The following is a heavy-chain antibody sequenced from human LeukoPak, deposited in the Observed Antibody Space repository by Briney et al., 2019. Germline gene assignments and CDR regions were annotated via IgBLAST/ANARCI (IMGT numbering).Heavy chain of an antibody. V-gene: IGHV4-59*01. CDR2: IYYSGST. CDR1: GGSISSYY. CDR3: ARGLGPDFDY. Sequence: SETLSLTCTVSGGSISSYYWSWIRQPPGKGLEWIGYIYYSGSTNYNPSLKSRVTISVDTSKNQFSLKLSSVTAADTAVYYCARGLGPDFDYWGRGTLVTVSS. J-gene: IGHJ4*02.